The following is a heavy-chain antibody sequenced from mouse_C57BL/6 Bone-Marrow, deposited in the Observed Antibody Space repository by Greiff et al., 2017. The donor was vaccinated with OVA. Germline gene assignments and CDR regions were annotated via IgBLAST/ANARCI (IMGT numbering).Heavy chain of an antibody. D-gene: IGHD1-1*01. CDR3: TMRRSSSDY. CDR2: IDPENGDT. Sequence: EVQLQQSGAELVRPGASVKLSCTASGFNIKDDYMHWVKQRPEQGLEWIGWIDPENGDTEYASKFQGKATITADTSSNTAYLQLSSLTSEDTAVYYCTMRRSSSDYWGQGTTLTVSS. CDR1: GFNIKDDY. V-gene: IGHV14-4*01. J-gene: IGHJ2*01.